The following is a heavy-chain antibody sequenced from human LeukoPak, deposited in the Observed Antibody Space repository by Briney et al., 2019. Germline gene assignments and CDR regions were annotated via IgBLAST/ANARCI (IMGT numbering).Heavy chain of an antibody. J-gene: IGHJ6*03. CDR2: IYYSGST. Sequence: PSETLSLTCTVSGGSISSYYWSWIRQPPGKGLEWIGYIYYSGSTNYNPSLKSRVTISVDTSKNQFSLKLSSVTAVDTAVYYCARTTEAHSWRTRYYDYYMDVWGKGTTVTVSS. CDR3: ARTTEAHSWRTRYYDYYMDV. V-gene: IGHV4-59*01. CDR1: GGSISSYY. D-gene: IGHD6-13*01.